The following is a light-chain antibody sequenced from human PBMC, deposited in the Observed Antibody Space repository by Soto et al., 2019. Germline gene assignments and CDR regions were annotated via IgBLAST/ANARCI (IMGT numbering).Light chain of an antibody. Sequence: QSALTQPPSASGSPGQSVTISCTGTSSDVGGYNYVSWYQQHPGKAPKLMIYEVSKRPSGVPDRFSGSKSGNTASLTVSGLPADDEADYCCSSYAGSNMAVFGGGTKLTVL. V-gene: IGLV2-8*01. J-gene: IGLJ2*01. CDR3: SSYAGSNMAV. CDR2: EVS. CDR1: SSDVGGYNY.